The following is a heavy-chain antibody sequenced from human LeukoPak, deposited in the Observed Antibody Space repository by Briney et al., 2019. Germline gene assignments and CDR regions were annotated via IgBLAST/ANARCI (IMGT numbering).Heavy chain of an antibody. CDR2: MHPSNGDT. Sequence: ASVKVSCKASGYTFTNYDINWVRQATRQGLEWMGWMHPSNGDTGYAQKFQSRVTMTRNTSTTTAYMELSSLRSDDTAVYYCARRVRGVVIFSRAQGSFDLWGQGTLVTVSS. CDR1: GYTFTNYD. CDR3: ARRVRGVVIFSRAQGSFDL. D-gene: IGHD3-10*01. J-gene: IGHJ3*01. V-gene: IGHV1-8*01.